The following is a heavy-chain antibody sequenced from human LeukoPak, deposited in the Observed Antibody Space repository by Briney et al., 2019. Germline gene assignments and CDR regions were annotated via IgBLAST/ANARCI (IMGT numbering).Heavy chain of an antibody. J-gene: IGHJ5*02. Sequence: GGSLRLSCAASGFTFSSYGMHWVRQAPGKGLEWVAVISYDGSNKYYADSVKGRFTISRDNSKNTLYLQMNSLRAEDTAVYYCAKVREDKAAEFDPWGQGTLVTVSS. CDR2: ISYDGSNK. CDR1: GFTFSSYG. CDR3: AKVREDKAAEFDP. D-gene: IGHD2-15*01. V-gene: IGHV3-30*18.